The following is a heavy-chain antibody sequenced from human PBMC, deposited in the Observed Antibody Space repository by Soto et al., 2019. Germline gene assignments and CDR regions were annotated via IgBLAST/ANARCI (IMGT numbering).Heavy chain of an antibody. V-gene: IGHV1-69*13. CDR3: ARDYPADDIVVVPAAKPYYYYGMDV. Sequence: ASVKVSCKASGGTFSSYATSWVRQAPGQGLEWMGGIIPIFGTANYAQKFQGRVTITADESTSTAYMEPSSLRSEDTAVYYCARDYPADDIVVVPAAKPYYYYGMDVWGQGTTVTVSS. CDR1: GGTFSSYA. D-gene: IGHD2-2*01. CDR2: IIPIFGTA. J-gene: IGHJ6*02.